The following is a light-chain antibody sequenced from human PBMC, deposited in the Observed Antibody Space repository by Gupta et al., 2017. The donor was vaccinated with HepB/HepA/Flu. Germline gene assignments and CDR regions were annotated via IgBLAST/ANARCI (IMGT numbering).Light chain of an antibody. CDR1: SSDVGSYNL. V-gene: IGLV2-23*02. J-gene: IGLJ2*01. CDR2: EVS. CDR3: CSYAGSSTFV. Sequence: QSALTQPASVSGSPGPSITISCTGTSSDVGSYNLVSWYQQHPGKAPKLMIYEVSKRPSGVSNRFSGSESGNTASLTISGLQAEDEADYYCCSYAGSSTFVFGGGTKLTVL.